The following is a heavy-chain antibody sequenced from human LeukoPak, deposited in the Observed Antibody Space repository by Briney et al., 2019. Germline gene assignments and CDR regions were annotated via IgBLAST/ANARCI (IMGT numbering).Heavy chain of an antibody. CDR1: GGSISSGDYY. J-gene: IGHJ4*02. Sequence: PSETLSLTCTVSGGSISSGDYYWSWIRQPPGKGLEWIGSIYYSGSTYYNPSLKSRVTISVDTSKNQFSLKLSSVTAADTAVYYCARPRGEPHSSYFDYWGQGTLVTVSS. CDR2: IYYSGST. D-gene: IGHD1-26*01. V-gene: IGHV4-39*01. CDR3: ARPRGEPHSSYFDY.